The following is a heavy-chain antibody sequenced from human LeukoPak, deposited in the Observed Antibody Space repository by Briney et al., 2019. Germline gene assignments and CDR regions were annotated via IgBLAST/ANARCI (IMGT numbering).Heavy chain of an antibody. CDR2: ISGSGYTI. CDR3: AKDRCGAFCGGD. D-gene: IGHD2-21*01. J-gene: IGHJ4*02. CDR1: GFTFSTYG. Sequence: GGSLRLSCAASGFTFSTYGMSWVRQAPGKGLEWVSSISGSGYTIDYADSVRGRFTISRDNSKNTLYLQLNSLSAEDTALYFCAKDRCGAFCGGDWGQGTLVTVSS. V-gene: IGHV3-23*01.